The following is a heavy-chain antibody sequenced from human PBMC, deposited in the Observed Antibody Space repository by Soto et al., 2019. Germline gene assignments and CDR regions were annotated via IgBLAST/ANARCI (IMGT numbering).Heavy chain of an antibody. CDR2: IYYSGST. CDR3: ATYSIVVVTAAPRDYFDY. Sequence: PSETLSLTCTVSGGSISSSSYYWGWIRQPPGKGLEWIGSIYYSGSTYYNPSLKSRVTISVDTSKNQFSLKLSSVTAADTAVYYCATYSIVVVTAAPRDYFDYWGQETLVNVSS. V-gene: IGHV4-39*01. CDR1: GGSISSSSYY. D-gene: IGHD2-2*01. J-gene: IGHJ4*02.